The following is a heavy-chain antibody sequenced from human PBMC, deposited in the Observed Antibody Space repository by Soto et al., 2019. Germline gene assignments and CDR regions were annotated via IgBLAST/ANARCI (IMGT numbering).Heavy chain of an antibody. D-gene: IGHD1-26*01. CDR2: IDMRGST. Sequence: EVQLVESGGGLVQPGESLRLSCAASGFTVSSKYMSWVRQAPGKGLEWVSIIDMRGSTFYADSVKGRFTISRDTSKNTLYLQMDHLTVQDTAMYYCARDSLPGTRTWADHWGQGTLVTVSS. J-gene: IGHJ4*02. CDR1: GFTVSSKY. V-gene: IGHV3-66*01. CDR3: ARDSLPGTRTWADH.